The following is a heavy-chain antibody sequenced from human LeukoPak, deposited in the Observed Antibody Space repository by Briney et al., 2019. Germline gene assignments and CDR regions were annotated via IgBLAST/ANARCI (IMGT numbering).Heavy chain of an antibody. J-gene: IGHJ4*02. CDR2: IYYSGST. V-gene: IGHV4-59*01. D-gene: IGHD6-13*01. CDR1: GGSISSYY. CDR3: ARGRIAAAGTFDY. Sequence: SETLSLTCTVSGGSISSYYRSWIRQPPGKGLEWIGYIYYSGSTKYNPSLKSRVTISVDTSQNQFSLKLSSVTAADTAVYYCARGRIAAAGTFDYWGQGTLVTVSS.